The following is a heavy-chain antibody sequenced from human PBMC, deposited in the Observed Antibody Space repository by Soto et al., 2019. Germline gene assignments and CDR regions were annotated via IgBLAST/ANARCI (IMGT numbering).Heavy chain of an antibody. V-gene: IGHV3-23*01. CDR3: ANSRYEAVTNYYYYGIVL. CDR1: GFTFSSYA. D-gene: IGHD4-17*01. Sequence: PAGYLRLSCAASGFTFSSYAMSWVRQAPGKGLEWVSAISGSGVSTYYADSVKGRFTISRDNSKNTLYLQMNSLRAEDTAVYYCANSRYEAVTNYYYYGIVLAGQGAPVNVS. J-gene: IGHJ6*02. CDR2: ISGSGVST.